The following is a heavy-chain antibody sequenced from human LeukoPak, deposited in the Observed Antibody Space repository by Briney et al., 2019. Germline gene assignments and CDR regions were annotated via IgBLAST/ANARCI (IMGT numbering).Heavy chain of an antibody. D-gene: IGHD3-10*01. Sequence: PGGSLRLSCAASGFTFSDYYVSWIRQAPGKGLEWVSYISSSGSTIYYADSVKGRFTISRDNAKNSLCLQMNSLRAEDTAVYYCARSGRGVDSFYFYMDVWGKGTTVTVSS. CDR3: ARSGRGVDSFYFYMDV. J-gene: IGHJ6*03. CDR2: ISSSGSTI. CDR1: GFTFSDYY. V-gene: IGHV3-11*04.